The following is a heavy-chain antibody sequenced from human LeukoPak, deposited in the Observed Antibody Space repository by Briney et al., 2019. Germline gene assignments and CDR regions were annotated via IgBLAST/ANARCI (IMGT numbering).Heavy chain of an antibody. J-gene: IGHJ4*02. CDR1: GFTFSSYA. D-gene: IGHD6-19*01. CDR2: ISYDGSNK. V-gene: IGHV3-30*04. Sequence: PGGSLRLSCAASGFTFSSYAMHWVRQAPGKGLEWVAVISYDGSNKYYADSVKGRFTISRDNSKNTLYLQMNSLRAEDTAVYYCARSYSSGWYYFDYWGQRTLVTVSS. CDR3: ARSYSSGWYYFDY.